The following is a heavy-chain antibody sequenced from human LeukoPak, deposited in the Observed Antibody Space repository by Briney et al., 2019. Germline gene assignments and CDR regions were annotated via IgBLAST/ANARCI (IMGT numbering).Heavy chain of an antibody. CDR1: GYTFTSYG. D-gene: IGHD1-7*01. V-gene: IGHV1-18*01. J-gene: IGHJ6*02. Sequence: ASVKVSCKASGYTFTSYGISWVRQAPGQGLEWTGWISGDNSNTKYAEKIQGRVTMTTDTSTSTAYMELRSLRSDDTAVYYCARDELLGYGMDVWGQGTTVTVSS. CDR3: ARDELLGYGMDV. CDR2: ISGDNSNT.